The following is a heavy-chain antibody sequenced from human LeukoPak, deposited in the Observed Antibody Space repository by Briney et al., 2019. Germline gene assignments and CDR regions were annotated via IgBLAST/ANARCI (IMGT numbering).Heavy chain of an antibody. CDR2: IHYSGST. D-gene: IGHD3-9*01. CDR3: AREGTPYYDILTGYYKGGPWFDP. J-gene: IGHJ5*02. Sequence: SQTLSLTCTVSGGSISSGDYYWSWIRQPPGKGLEWIGYIHYSGSTYYNPSLKSRVTISVDTSKNQFSLKLSSVTAADTAVYYCAREGTPYYDILTGYYKGGPWFDPWGQGTLVTVSS. V-gene: IGHV4-30-4*08. CDR1: GGSISSGDYY.